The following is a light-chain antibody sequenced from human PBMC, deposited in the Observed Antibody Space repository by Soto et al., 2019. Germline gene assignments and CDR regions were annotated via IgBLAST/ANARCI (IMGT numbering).Light chain of an antibody. CDR2: DVS. V-gene: IGKV3-11*01. J-gene: IGKJ4*01. Sequence: ENVLTQSPATLSLSPGEGATLSCRASESVGSDLAWYQQKPGQPPRLLIYDVSGRATGVPARFSGSGSGTDFTLTIRSLEPQDFAVYYCQQRDSWPLSFGGGPQVQIK. CDR3: QQRDSWPLS. CDR1: ESVGSD.